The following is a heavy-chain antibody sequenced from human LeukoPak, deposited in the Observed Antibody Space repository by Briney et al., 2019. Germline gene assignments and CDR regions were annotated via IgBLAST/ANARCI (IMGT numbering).Heavy chain of an antibody. J-gene: IGHJ6*03. CDR2: ISNRGST. V-gene: IGHV4-59*01. Sequence: SETLSLTCTVSGGSISSSYWSWIRQPPGKGLEWIGYISNRGSTKYNPSLKSRVTISVDTSKNQISLRLNSVTAADTAVYYCAKNYYGSGRMDVWGKGTTVTVSS. CDR3: AKNYYGSGRMDV. CDR1: GGSISSSY. D-gene: IGHD3-10*01.